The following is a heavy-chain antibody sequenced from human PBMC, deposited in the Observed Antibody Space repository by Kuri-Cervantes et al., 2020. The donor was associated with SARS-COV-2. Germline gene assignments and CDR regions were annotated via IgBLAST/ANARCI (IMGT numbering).Heavy chain of an antibody. D-gene: IGHD2-2*02. CDR2: IFSNDEK. V-gene: IGHV2-26*01. CDR1: GFSLSNARMG. CDR3: ARIPDIAVVPAAIPWFDP. J-gene: IGHJ5*02. Sequence: SGPTLVKPTQTLTLTCTVSGFSLSNARMGVSWIRQPPGKALEWLAHIFSNDEKSYSTSLKSRLTISKDTPKSQVVLTMTNMDPADTATYYCARIPDIAVVPAAIPWFDPWGQGTLVTVSS.